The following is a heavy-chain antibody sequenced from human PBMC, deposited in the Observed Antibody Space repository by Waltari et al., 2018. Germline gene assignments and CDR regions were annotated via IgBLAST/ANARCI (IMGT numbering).Heavy chain of an antibody. CDR2: ITPFNGNT. D-gene: IGHD1-1*01. J-gene: IGHJ5*02. V-gene: IGHV1-45*02. CDR1: GYTFTYRY. CDR3: ARRSAPILERPHNWFDP. Sequence: QMQLVQSGAEVKKTGSSVKVSCKASGYTFTYRYLHWVRQAPGQALEWMGWITPFNGNTNYAQKFQDRVTITRDRSMSTAYMELSSLRSEDTAVYYCARRSAPILERPHNWFDPWGQGTLVTVSS.